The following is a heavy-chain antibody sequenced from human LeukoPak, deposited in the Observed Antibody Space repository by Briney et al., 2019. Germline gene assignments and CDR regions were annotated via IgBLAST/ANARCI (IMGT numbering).Heavy chain of an antibody. Sequence: GGSLRLSCAASGFTFSDHYMSWIRQAPGKGLEWVSYISSSGSNIYYVDSVKGRFTISRDNAKNSLSLQMNSLRAEDTAVYYCARNTGELDYWGQGTLVTVSS. CDR1: GFTFSDHY. J-gene: IGHJ4*02. V-gene: IGHV3-11*01. D-gene: IGHD7-27*01. CDR2: ISSSGSNI. CDR3: ARNTGELDY.